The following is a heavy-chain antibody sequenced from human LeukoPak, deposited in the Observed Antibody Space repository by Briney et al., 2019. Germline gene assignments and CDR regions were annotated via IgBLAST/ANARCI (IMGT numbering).Heavy chain of an antibody. D-gene: IGHD2-2*01. J-gene: IGHJ4*02. V-gene: IGHV4-34*01. CDR1: GGSFSGYY. Sequence: SETLSLTCAVYGGSFSGYYWSWIRQPPGKGLEWIGEINHSGSTNYNPSLKSRVTISVDTSKNQFSLKLSSVTAADTAVYYCARGIYCSSTSCPPYYFDYWGQGTLVTVSS. CDR2: INHSGST. CDR3: ARGIYCSSTSCPPYYFDY.